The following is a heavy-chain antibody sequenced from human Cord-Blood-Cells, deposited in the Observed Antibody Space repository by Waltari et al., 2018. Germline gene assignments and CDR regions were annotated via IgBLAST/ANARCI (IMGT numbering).Heavy chain of an antibody. D-gene: IGHD6-13*01. CDR2: INHSGST. CDR3: ARVISGAAAGPCDP. CDR1: GGSFSGYY. J-gene: IGHJ5*02. Sequence: QVQLQQWGAGLWTPSETLPPTGAVYGGSFSGYYCSLIRQPPGKGLEWIGEINHSGSTNYNPSLKSRVTISVDTSKNQFSLKLSSVTAADTAVYYCARVISGAAAGPCDPWGQGTLVTVSS. V-gene: IGHV4-34*01.